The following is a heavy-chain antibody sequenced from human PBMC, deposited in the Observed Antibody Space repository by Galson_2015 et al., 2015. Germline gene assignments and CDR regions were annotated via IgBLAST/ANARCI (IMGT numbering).Heavy chain of an antibody. CDR2: INAGNGNT. CDR1: GYTFTRYA. Sequence: SVKVSCKASGYTFTRYAMHWVRQAPGQRLEWMGWINAGNGNTKYSQKFRGRVTITRDTSASTAYMELSSLRSEDTAVYYCARTTYDILTGYYKGNWFDPWGLGTLVTVSS. D-gene: IGHD3-9*01. CDR3: ARTTYDILTGYYKGNWFDP. J-gene: IGHJ5*02. V-gene: IGHV1-3*01.